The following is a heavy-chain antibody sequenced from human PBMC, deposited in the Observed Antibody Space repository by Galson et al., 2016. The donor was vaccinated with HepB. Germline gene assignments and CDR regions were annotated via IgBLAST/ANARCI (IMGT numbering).Heavy chain of an antibody. V-gene: IGHV1-3*01. Sequence: SVKVSCKASGYTFTSYAMHWVRQAPGQRLEWMGWINAGNGNAKYSQKFQGRVTITRDTSASTAYMELSSLRSEDTAVYYCARDLILYTSSSQGRYWGQGTLVPVTS. D-gene: IGHD6-13*01. J-gene: IGHJ4*02. CDR3: ARDLILYTSSSQGRY. CDR2: INAGNGNA. CDR1: GYTFTSYA.